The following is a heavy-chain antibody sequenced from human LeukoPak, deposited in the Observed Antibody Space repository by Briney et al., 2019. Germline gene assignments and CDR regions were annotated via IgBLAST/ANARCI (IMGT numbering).Heavy chain of an antibody. CDR3: TRELVRGVIPDWYFDL. CDR2: IRSKAYGGTT. V-gene: IGHV3-49*04. Sequence: GGSLRLSCTASGFTFGDYAMSWVRQAPGKGLEWVGFIRSKAYGGTTEYAASVTGRFTISRDDSKSIASLQMNSLKTEDTAVYYCTRELVRGVIPDWYFDLWGRGTLVTVSS. CDR1: GFTFGDYA. J-gene: IGHJ2*01. D-gene: IGHD3-10*01.